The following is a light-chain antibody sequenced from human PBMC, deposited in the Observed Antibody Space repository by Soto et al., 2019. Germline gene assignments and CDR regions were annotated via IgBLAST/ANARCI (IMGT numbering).Light chain of an antibody. V-gene: IGKV3-20*01. CDR2: ASS. CDR3: QLYVILPH. Sequence: EIVLTQTTGTLALSSGEKATPPCKTSQSGGSNFLAWYQHKPGQAPRLLIYASSNRATGIPDRFSGSASGTDFTLTINRLEPEDFAVYYCQLYVILPHFGQGTRLAIK. CDR1: QSGGSNF. J-gene: IGKJ5*01.